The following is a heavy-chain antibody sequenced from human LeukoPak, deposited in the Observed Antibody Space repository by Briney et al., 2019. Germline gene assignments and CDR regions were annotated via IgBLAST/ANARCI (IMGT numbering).Heavy chain of an antibody. CDR2: ISLSSTAI. Sequence: GGSLRLSCATSGFIFSTYNMNWVRQAPGKGLEWVSYISLSSTAIYYADSVKGRFTVSRDNAKNSLYLQMNSLRAEDTAVYYCARVVGATDFDYWGQGTLVTVSS. D-gene: IGHD1-26*01. CDR1: GFIFSTYN. V-gene: IGHV3-48*01. J-gene: IGHJ4*02. CDR3: ARVVGATDFDY.